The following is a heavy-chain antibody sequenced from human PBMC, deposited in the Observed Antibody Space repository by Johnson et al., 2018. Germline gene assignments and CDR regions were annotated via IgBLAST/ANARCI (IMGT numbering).Heavy chain of an antibody. Sequence: VQLVQSGGGLVQXGRSXRLXCAASGFTFDDYAMHWVRQAPGKGLEWVSCIRWHSGSIGYADSVKGRFTISRDNAKNTLYLQMHSLRAEDTAVYYCAKGDYGGKKQDAFDIWGQGTMVTVSS. CDR1: GFTFDDYA. CDR2: IRWHSGSI. V-gene: IGHV3-9*01. CDR3: AKGDYGGKKQDAFDI. D-gene: IGHD4-23*01. J-gene: IGHJ3*02.